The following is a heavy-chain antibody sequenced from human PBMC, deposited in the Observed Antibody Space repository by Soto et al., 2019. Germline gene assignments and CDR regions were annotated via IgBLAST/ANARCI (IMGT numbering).Heavy chain of an antibody. CDR1: GFTFSSYG. D-gene: IGHD4-17*01. V-gene: IGHV3-30*18. J-gene: IGHJ6*02. CDR3: AKPPEYGDYSYYYYGMDV. Sequence: QVQLVESGGGVVQPGRSLRLSCAASGFTFSSYGMHWVRQAPGKGLEWVAVISYDGSNKYYADSVKGRFTISRDNSKNTLYLQMNSLRAEDTAVYYCAKPPEYGDYSYYYYGMDVWGQGTTVTVSS. CDR2: ISYDGSNK.